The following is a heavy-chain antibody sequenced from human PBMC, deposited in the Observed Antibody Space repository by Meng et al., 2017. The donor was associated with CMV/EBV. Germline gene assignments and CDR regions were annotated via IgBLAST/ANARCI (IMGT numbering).Heavy chain of an antibody. J-gene: IGHJ6*02. D-gene: IGHD2-2*01. V-gene: IGHV3-48*03. CDR2: ISSAGNTI. CDR1: GFTFSTYE. CDR3: AREDRPLVHCSSTSCRTNYYYYGMDV. Sequence: GGSLRLSCAASGFTFSTYEMNWVRQAPGKGLEWVSYISSAGNTIYYADSVKGRFTITRDNAKNSLFLQMNSLRAEDTAVYYCAREDRPLVHCSSTSCRTNYYYYGMDVWGQGTTVTVSS.